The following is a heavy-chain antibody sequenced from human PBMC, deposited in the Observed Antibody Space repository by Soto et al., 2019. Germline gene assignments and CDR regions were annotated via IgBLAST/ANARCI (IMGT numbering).Heavy chain of an antibody. CDR1: VDRVSSNSAA. CDR3: ARGSLYIVATLDDAFDI. Sequence: PSRTLSLTCDISVDRVSSNSAAWNWIRQSPSRGLEWLGRTYYRSKWYNDYAVSVKSRITINPDTSKNQFSLQLNSVTPEDTAVYYCARGSLYIVATLDDAFDIWGQGTMVTVSS. CDR2: TYYRSKWYN. D-gene: IGHD5-12*01. V-gene: IGHV6-1*01. J-gene: IGHJ3*02.